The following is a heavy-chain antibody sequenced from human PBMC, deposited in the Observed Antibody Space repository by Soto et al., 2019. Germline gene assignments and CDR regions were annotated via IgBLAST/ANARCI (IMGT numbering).Heavy chain of an antibody. CDR1: GYTLTGNY. CDR3: ARGKPMTTVTTRAYSSSWYVNY. J-gene: IGHJ4*02. D-gene: IGHD6-13*01. Sequence: ASVKVSCKASGYTLTGNYMHWVLQAPGQGLDWMGWINPNSGGTNYAQKFQGRVTMTRDTSISTAYMELSRLRSDDTAVYYCARGKPMTTVTTRAYSSSWYVNYWGQGTLVTVSS. CDR2: INPNSGGT. V-gene: IGHV1-2*02.